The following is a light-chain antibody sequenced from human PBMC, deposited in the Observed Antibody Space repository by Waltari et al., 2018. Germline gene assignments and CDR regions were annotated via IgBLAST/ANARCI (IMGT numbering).Light chain of an antibody. CDR1: QRVSNNY. Sequence: EIVLTQSPGTLSLSPGERATLSCRASQRVSNNYLAWYHAKPGQAPRLLIYAVSHRATGIPDRFSGGGSGTDFTLTISRLEPEDFAVYYCQQYGGSPKYTFGQGTKLEIK. CDR3: QQYGGSPKYT. CDR2: AVS. J-gene: IGKJ2*01. V-gene: IGKV3-20*01.